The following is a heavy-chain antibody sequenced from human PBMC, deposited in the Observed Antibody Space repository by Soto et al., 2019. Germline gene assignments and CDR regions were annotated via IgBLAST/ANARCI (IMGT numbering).Heavy chain of an antibody. J-gene: IGHJ5*02. CDR1: GGTFSSYT. Sequence: QVQLVQSGAEVKKPGSSVKVSCKASGGTFSSYTISWVRQAPGQGLEWVGRIIPILGIANYAQKFQGRVTITADKSTSTAYMELSSLRSEDTAVYYCARARAEGITGTTPLFDPWGQGTLVTVSS. V-gene: IGHV1-69*02. D-gene: IGHD1-20*01. CDR3: ARARAEGITGTTPLFDP. CDR2: IIPILGIA.